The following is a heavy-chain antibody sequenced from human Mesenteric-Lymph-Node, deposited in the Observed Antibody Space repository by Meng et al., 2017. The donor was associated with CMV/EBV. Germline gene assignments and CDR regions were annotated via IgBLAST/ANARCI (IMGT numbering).Heavy chain of an antibody. CDR1: GCTFTGYY. Sequence: ASVKVSCKASGCTFTGYYIHWVRQAPGQGLEWMGWINPNSGGTNYAQKFQGRVTMTRDTSISTAYMELNRLRSDDTAVYYCARDPYYYDSSGLPPPFDYWGQGTLVTVSS. D-gene: IGHD3-22*01. CDR2: INPNSGGT. J-gene: IGHJ4*02. CDR3: ARDPYYYDSSGLPPPFDY. V-gene: IGHV1-2*02.